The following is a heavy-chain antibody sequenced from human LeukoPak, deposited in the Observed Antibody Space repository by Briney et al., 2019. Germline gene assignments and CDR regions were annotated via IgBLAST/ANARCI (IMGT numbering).Heavy chain of an antibody. J-gene: IGHJ3*02. CDR3: ARDLYDYGDYLDAFDI. CDR1: GYTFTSYG. V-gene: IGHV1-18*01. Sequence: ASVKVSCKASGYTFTSYGISWVRQAPGQGLEWMGWISPYNGYTNYAQKLRGRVTMTTDTSTSTAYMELRSLRSDDTAVYYCARDLYDYGDYLDAFDIWGQGTMVTVSS. CDR2: ISPYNGYT. D-gene: IGHD4-17*01.